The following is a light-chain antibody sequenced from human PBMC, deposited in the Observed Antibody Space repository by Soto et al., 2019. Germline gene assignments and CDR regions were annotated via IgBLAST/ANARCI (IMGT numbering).Light chain of an antibody. V-gene: IGLV4-69*01. CDR3: QAWGTGTVV. CDR1: SGHSSYA. J-gene: IGLJ2*01. Sequence: QSVLTQSPSASASLGASVKLTCTLNSGHSSYAIAWHQQQPEKGPRYLMKLNSDGSHSKGDGIPDRFSGSSSGAERYLAISSLQSEDEADYYCQAWGTGTVVFGGGTKLTVL. CDR2: LNSDGSH.